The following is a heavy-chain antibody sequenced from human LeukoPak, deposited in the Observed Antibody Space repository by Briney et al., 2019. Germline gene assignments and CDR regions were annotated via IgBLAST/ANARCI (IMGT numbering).Heavy chain of an antibody. CDR2: IYHSGST. CDR1: GGSISSGGYY. CDR3: ARDVLDSSSSGYGY. J-gene: IGHJ4*02. V-gene: IGHV4-61*08. Sequence: SETLSLTCTVSGGSISSGGYYWSWIRQPPGKGLEWIGYIYHSGSTNYNPSLKSRVTLSVDTSKNQFSLKLSSVTAADTAVYYCARDVLDSSSSGYGYWGQGTLVTVSS. D-gene: IGHD6-6*01.